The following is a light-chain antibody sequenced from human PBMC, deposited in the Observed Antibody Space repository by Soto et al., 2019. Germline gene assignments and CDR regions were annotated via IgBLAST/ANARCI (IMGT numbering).Light chain of an antibody. CDR3: QQYSTSPT. J-gene: IGKJ4*01. V-gene: IGKV3D-20*01. CDR2: DAS. CDR1: QTVSGSY. Sequence: EIVLTQSPATLSLSPGERATLSCGASQTVSGSYLAWYQQKPGLAPRLLIYDASSRATGIPDRFSGSGSGTDFTLTISRLEPEDFAVYYCQQYSTSPTFGGGTKVDIK.